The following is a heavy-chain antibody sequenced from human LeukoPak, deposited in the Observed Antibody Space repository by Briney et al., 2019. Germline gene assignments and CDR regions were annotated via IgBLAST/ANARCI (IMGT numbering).Heavy chain of an antibody. CDR3: ARVPSGGPFDY. CDR2: ISAYNGNT. CDR1: GYSFTIYG. V-gene: IGHV1-18*01. Sequence: ASVKVSLKASGYSFTIYGISWVRQAPGQGLEWMGWISAYNGNTNYAQRLQGRVTMTTDTSTSTAYMELRSRTSDDTAVYYCARVPSGGPFDYWGQGTLVTVSS. D-gene: IGHD2-15*01. J-gene: IGHJ4*02.